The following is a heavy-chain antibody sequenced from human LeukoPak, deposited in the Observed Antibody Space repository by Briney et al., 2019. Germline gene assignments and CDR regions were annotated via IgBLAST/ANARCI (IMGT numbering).Heavy chain of an antibody. CDR1: GFTFSSYA. CDR2: ISGSGGST. J-gene: IGHJ4*02. Sequence: GGSLRLSCAASGFTFSSYAMSWVRQAPGKGLEWVSAISGSGGSTYYADSVKGRFTISRDNSKNTLYLQMNSLRAEDTAVYYCAKEGTYYYDSSGYFFLDAYYFVYWGQGTLVTVSS. D-gene: IGHD3-22*01. V-gene: IGHV3-23*01. CDR3: AKEGTYYYDSSGYFFLDAYYFVY.